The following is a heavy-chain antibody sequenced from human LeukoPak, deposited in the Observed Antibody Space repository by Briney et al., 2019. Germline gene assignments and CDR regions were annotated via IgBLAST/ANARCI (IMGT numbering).Heavy chain of an antibody. V-gene: IGHV3-48*03. CDR3: ARRGRLSYYIDY. J-gene: IGHJ4*02. CDR1: GFTFSDYE. D-gene: IGHD1-1*01. CDR2: IGTSGSTT. Sequence: GGSLRLSCAASGFTFSDYEMKWVRQAPGKGLDWVSYIGTSGSTTYYADSVKGRFTISRDNAKNSLSLHMSGLRAEDTAVYYCARRGRLSYYIDYWGQGTLVTVSS.